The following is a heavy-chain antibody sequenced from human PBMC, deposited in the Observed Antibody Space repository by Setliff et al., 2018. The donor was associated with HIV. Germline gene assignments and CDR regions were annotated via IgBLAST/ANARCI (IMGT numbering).Heavy chain of an antibody. CDR3: ARERWSRYCSSSSCYRDLDY. D-gene: IGHD2-2*01. J-gene: IGHJ4*02. Sequence: ASVKVSCKASGYTFTSYGISWVRQAPGQGIEWMGWVSAYNGNTNYAQNLQGRVTMTIDTSTSTAYMELRSLRSDDTAVYYCARERWSRYCSSSSCYRDLDYWGQGTLVTVS. V-gene: IGHV1-18*01. CDR2: VSAYNGNT. CDR1: GYTFTSYG.